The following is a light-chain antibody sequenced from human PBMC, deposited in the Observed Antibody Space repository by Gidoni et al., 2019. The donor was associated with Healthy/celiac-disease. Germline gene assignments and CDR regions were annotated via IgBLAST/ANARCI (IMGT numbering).Light chain of an antibody. J-gene: IGKJ4*01. CDR3: QQYYSYPLT. Sequence: AIRITPSPPSLSASTGDRVTITCRASQGISSYLAWYQQKPGKAPKLLIYAASTLQSGVPSRFSGSGSGTDFTLTISCLQSEDFATYYCQQYYSYPLTFGGXTKVEIK. V-gene: IGKV1-8*01. CDR2: AAS. CDR1: QGISSY.